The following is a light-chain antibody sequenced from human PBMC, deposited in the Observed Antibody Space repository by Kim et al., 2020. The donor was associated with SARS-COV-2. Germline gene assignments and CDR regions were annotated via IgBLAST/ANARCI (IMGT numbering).Light chain of an antibody. V-gene: IGLV2-8*01. CDR1: SSEVGGYNF. CDR3: SSYAGTNNFYV. CDR2: DVN. Sequence: QSVTISCTGTSSEVGGYNFVSWHQQHPGKAPKLIIYDVNKRPSGVPNRFSGSKSGNTASLTVSGLQAEDEADYYCSSYAGTNNFYVFGTGTKVTVL. J-gene: IGLJ1*01.